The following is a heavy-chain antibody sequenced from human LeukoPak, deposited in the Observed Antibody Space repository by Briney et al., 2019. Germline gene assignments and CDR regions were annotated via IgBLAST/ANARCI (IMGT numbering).Heavy chain of an antibody. CDR2: VSSDGTT. D-gene: IGHD2-15*01. V-gene: IGHV4-59*12. CDR3: ARLDCFVEGCYNH. CDR1: GDSFSSSY. Sequence: SETLSLTCSVSGDSFSSSYWNWIRQPPGKGLEWIGYVSSDGTTNYTPSLRSRLIMSVDTAKNDISLILTSLTAADTAIYYCARLDCFVEGCYNHWGRGTLVTVSS. J-gene: IGHJ4*02.